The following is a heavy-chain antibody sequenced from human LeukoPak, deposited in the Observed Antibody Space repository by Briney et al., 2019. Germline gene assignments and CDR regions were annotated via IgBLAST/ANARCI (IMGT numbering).Heavy chain of an antibody. J-gene: IGHJ4*02. D-gene: IGHD6-19*01. V-gene: IGHV1-2*02. CDR3: ARGYGPEQWLVAALDS. CDR2: INPNSGGT. Sequence: ASVKVSCKASGYTFTGYYMHWVRQAPGQGLEWMGWINPNSGGTNYAQKLQGRVTMTTDTSTSTAYMDLSRLRSDDTAVYFCARGYGPEQWLVAALDSWGQGTLVTVSS. CDR1: GYTFTGYY.